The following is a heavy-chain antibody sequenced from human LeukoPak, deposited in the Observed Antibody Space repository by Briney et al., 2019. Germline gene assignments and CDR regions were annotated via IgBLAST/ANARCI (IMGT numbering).Heavy chain of an antibody. CDR2: INPNSGGT. Sequence: ASVKVSCKASGYTFTGYYMHWVRQAPGQGLEWMGWINPNSGGTNYAQKFQGRVTMTRDTSISTAYMELSRLRSDDTAVYYCARSFFIHYYGSGSYYNWFDPWGQGTLVTVSS. D-gene: IGHD3-10*01. CDR3: ARSFFIHYYGSGSYYNWFDP. J-gene: IGHJ5*02. CDR1: GYTFTGYY. V-gene: IGHV1-2*02.